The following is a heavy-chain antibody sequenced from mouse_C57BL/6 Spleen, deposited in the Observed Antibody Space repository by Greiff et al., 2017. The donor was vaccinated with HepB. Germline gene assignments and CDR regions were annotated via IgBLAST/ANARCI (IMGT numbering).Heavy chain of an antibody. CDR2: IYPGDGDT. CDR1: GYAFSSSW. CDR3: ARVRDDGYYYAMDY. J-gene: IGHJ4*01. Sequence: QVQLKESGPELVKPGASVKISCKASGYAFSSSWMNWVKQRPGKGLEWIGRIYPGDGDTNYNGKFKGKATLTADKSSSTAYMQLSSLTSEDSAVYFCARVRDDGYYYAMDYWGQGTSVTVSS. D-gene: IGHD2-3*01. V-gene: IGHV1-82*01.